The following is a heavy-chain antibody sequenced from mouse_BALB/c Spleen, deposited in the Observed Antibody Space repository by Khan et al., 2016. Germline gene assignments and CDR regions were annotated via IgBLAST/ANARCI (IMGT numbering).Heavy chain of an antibody. D-gene: IGHD2-4*01. J-gene: IGHJ2*01. Sequence: QVQLQQSGSVLVRPGASVKLSCKATGYTFTSSWMHWAKQRPGQGLEWIGEIHPNSGNTNYNEKFKGKATLTVDTSSSTAYVDLSSLTSEDSAVYYCARSTMITSFDYWGQGTTLTVSS. CDR3: ARSTMITSFDY. CDR1: GYTFTSSW. CDR2: IHPNSGNT. V-gene: IGHV1S130*01.